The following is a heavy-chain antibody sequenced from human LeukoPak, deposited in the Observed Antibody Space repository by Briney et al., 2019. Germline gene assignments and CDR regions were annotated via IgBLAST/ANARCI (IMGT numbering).Heavy chain of an antibody. CDR3: ARHFLYDFWSGYPEVFDY. Sequence: SETLSLTCTVSGGSLSSSSYYWGWIRQPPGKGLEWIGRIYYSGSTYYNPSLKSRVTISVDTSKNQFSLKLSSVTAADTAVYYCARHFLYDFWSGYPEVFDYWGQGTLVTVSS. D-gene: IGHD3-3*01. CDR2: IYYSGST. CDR1: GGSLSSSSYY. J-gene: IGHJ4*02. V-gene: IGHV4-39*01.